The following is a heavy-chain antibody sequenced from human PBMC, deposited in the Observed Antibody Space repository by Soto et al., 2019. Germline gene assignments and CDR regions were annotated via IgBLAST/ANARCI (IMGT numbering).Heavy chain of an antibody. J-gene: IGHJ6*02. V-gene: IGHV1-3*01. CDR3: ATEGGYYYGMDV. D-gene: IGHD3-16*01. CDR1: GYSFTRYA. Sequence: ASVDVSCESCGYSFTRYAMHWVRQAPGQRLEWMGWINAGNGNTKYSQKFQGRVTITRDTSASTAYMELSSLRSEDTAVYYCATEGGYYYGMDVWGQGTTVTVS. CDR2: INAGNGNT.